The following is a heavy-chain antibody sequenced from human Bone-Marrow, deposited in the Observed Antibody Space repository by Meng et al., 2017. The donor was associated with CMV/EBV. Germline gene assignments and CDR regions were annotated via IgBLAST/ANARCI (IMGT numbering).Heavy chain of an antibody. CDR2: IRYDGSNK. Sequence: GGSLRLSCAASGFTFSSYGMHWVRQAPGKGLEWVAFIRYDGSNKYYADSVKGRFTISRDNSKNTLYLQMNSLRAEDTAVYYCAKKGSDSSGSRGDAFDIWGQGTMVTVSS. J-gene: IGHJ3*02. CDR1: GFTFSSYG. V-gene: IGHV3-30*02. CDR3: AKKGSDSSGSRGDAFDI. D-gene: IGHD6-19*01.